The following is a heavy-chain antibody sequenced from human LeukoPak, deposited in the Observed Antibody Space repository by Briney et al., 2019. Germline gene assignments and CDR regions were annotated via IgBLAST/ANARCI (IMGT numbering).Heavy chain of an antibody. CDR1: GFTFSSYA. J-gene: IGHJ5*02. D-gene: IGHD6-13*01. Sequence: GGSLRLSCAASGFTFSSYAMSWVRQAPGKGLEWVSSISSSSSYIYYADSVKGRFTISRDNAKNSLYLQMNSLRAEDTAVYYCARGSSSWYAWFDPWGQGTLVTVSS. CDR2: ISSSSSYI. CDR3: ARGSSSWYAWFDP. V-gene: IGHV3-21*01.